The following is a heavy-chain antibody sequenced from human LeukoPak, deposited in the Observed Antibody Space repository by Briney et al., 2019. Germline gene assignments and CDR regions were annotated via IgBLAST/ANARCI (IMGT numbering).Heavy chain of an antibody. CDR2: IYPGDSDT. CDR3: ARRLMYYYDSSGYDVAFDI. V-gene: IGHV5-51*01. Sequence: GESLKISCKGSGYSFTSYWIGWVRQMPGKGLEWMAIIYPGDSDTKYSPSFQDQVTISADKSIITAYLQWSSLKASDTAMYYCARRLMYYYDSSGYDVAFDIWGQGTMVTVSS. D-gene: IGHD3-22*01. J-gene: IGHJ3*02. CDR1: GYSFTSYW.